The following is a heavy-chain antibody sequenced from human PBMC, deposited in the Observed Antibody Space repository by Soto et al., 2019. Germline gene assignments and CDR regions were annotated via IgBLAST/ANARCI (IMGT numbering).Heavy chain of an antibody. CDR3: ARGFFGITGTTSYFDY. V-gene: IGHV4-34*01. Sequence: SETLSLTCAVYGGSFSGYYWSWIRQPPGKGLGWIGEINHSGSTSYNPSLKSRVTISVDTSKNQFSLKLSSVTAADTAVYYCARGFFGITGTTSYFDYWGQGTLVTVSS. D-gene: IGHD1-20*01. CDR2: INHSGST. CDR1: GGSFSGYY. J-gene: IGHJ4*02.